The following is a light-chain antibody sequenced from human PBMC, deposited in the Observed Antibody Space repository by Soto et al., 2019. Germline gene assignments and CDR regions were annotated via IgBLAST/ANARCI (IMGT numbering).Light chain of an antibody. CDR3: ILYTSGSTGV. CDR1: SGHVGGDTY. CDR2: EVS. V-gene: IGLV2-14*01. J-gene: IGLJ1*01. Sequence: ALTQPASVSVCPRQSVTITCTRTSGHVGGDTYVCSSQGPPGKALKLMIDEVSDRPSGVSNRFSGSKSGNTASLTISGPHAEDEADYYCILYTSGSTGVFGPGTKVTVL.